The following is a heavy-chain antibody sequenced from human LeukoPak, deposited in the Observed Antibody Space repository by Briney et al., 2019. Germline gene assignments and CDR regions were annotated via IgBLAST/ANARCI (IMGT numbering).Heavy chain of an antibody. Sequence: GGSLRLSCAASGFTFSSYSMNWVRQAPGKGLEWVSYISSGSSTIYYADSVKGRFTISRDNAKNSLYVQMNSLRAEDTAVYYCASGPKQGYWGQGTLVTVSS. V-gene: IGHV3-48*01. CDR1: GFTFSSYS. J-gene: IGHJ4*02. CDR2: ISSGSSTI. CDR3: ASGPKQGY.